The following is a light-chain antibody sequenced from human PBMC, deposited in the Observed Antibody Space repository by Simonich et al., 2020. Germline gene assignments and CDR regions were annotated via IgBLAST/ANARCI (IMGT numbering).Light chain of an antibody. V-gene: IGLV2-11*01. Sequence: QSALTQPRSVSGSPGQSVTISRTGTSSDVGGYNYVPWYQQHPGKAPKLLIYDVSKRPSGVPDRFSGSKSGNTASRTISGLQAEDEADYYCCSYAGSYTYVFGTGTKVTVL. CDR1: SSDVGGYNY. CDR2: DVS. CDR3: CSYAGSYTYV. J-gene: IGLJ1*01.